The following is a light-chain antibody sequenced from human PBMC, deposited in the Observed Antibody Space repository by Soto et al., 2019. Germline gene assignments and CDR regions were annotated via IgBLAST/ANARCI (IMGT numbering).Light chain of an antibody. CDR3: QQRSNWPIT. CDR1: QKISSRY. Sequence: IVLTQSPGTLSLSPGERATLSCRASQKISSRYLAWYLQKPGQAPRFLIYGASSRATGIPDRFSGSGSGTDFTLTISRLEPEDFAVYYCQQRSNWPITFGQGTRLEIK. V-gene: IGKV3D-20*02. J-gene: IGKJ5*01. CDR2: GAS.